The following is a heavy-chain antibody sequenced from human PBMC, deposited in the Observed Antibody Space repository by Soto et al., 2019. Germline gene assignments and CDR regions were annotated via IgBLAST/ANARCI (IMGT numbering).Heavy chain of an antibody. CDR1: GGTFSSYA. V-gene: IGHV1-69*01. J-gene: IGHJ6*02. Sequence: QVQLVQSGAEVKKPGSSVKVSCKASGGTFSSYAISWVRQAPGQGLEWMGGIIPISDTTTYAQKFQGRVTMTEDESTSTAYMELSSLRSEDTAVYYCARSQGSSTSLEIYYYYYYGMDVWGQGTTVTVSS. CDR3: ARSQGSSTSLEIYYYYYYGMDV. CDR2: IIPISDTT. D-gene: IGHD2-2*01.